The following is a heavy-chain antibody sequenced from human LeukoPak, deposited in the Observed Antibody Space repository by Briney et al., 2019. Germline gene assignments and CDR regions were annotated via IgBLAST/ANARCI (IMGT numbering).Heavy chain of an antibody. J-gene: IGHJ4*02. Sequence: SETLSLTCAVSGYSISSGYHWGWLRQPPGKGLEWIGNIYHSGSTYYNPSLKSRVTISVDTSKNQFSLKLNSVTAADTAMYYCARSTYDSLDYWGQGILVTVSS. CDR2: IYHSGST. CDR1: GYSISSGYH. CDR3: ARSTYDSLDY. D-gene: IGHD3-3*01. V-gene: IGHV4-38-2*01.